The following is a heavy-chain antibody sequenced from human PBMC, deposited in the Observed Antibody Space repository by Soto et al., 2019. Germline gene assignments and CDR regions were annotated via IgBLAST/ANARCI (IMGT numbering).Heavy chain of an antibody. V-gene: IGHV5-51*01. CDR3: ARSDSSSWTKKADAFEI. CDR1: GYSFTSYW. D-gene: IGHD6-13*01. J-gene: IGHJ3*02. CDR2: IYPGDSDT. Sequence: PGESLKISCKGSGYSFTSYWIGWVRQMPGQGLEWMGIIYPGDSDTRYSPSFQGQVTISADKSISTAYLQWSSLKASDTAMYYCARSDSSSWTKKADAFEIWGQGTRVTVSS.